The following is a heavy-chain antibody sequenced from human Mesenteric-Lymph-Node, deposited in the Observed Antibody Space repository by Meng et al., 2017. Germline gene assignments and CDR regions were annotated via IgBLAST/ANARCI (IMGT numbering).Heavy chain of an antibody. CDR3: AREMGYYYGSGSPADP. V-gene: IGHV1-18*01. Sequence: ASVKVSCKASGYTFTSYAMNWVRQAPGQGLEWMGWISAYNGNTNYAQKLQGRVTMTTDTSTSTAYMELRSLRSDDTAVYYCAREMGYYYGSGSPADPWGQGTLVTVSS. CDR1: GYTFTSYA. CDR2: ISAYNGNT. J-gene: IGHJ5*02. D-gene: IGHD3-10*01.